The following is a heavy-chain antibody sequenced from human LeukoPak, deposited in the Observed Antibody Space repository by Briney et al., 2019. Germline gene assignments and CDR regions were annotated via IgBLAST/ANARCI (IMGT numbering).Heavy chain of an antibody. CDR3: ARSGTPLR. J-gene: IGHJ4*02. V-gene: IGHV4-34*01. Sequence: SETLSLTCAVHGGSFSGYYWSWIRQPPGKGLEWIGSIYYSGSTYYNPSLKSRVTISVDTSKNQFSLKLSSVTAADTAVYYCARSGTPLRWGQGTLVTVSS. CDR2: IYYSGST. D-gene: IGHD1-7*01. CDR1: GGSFSGYY.